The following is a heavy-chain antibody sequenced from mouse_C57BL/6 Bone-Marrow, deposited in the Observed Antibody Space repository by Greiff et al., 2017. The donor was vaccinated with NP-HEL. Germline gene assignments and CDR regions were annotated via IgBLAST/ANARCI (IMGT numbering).Heavy chain of an antibody. D-gene: IGHD1-1*01. CDR1: GYTFTSYW. V-gene: IGHV1-64*01. Sequence: QVQLQQPGAELVKPGASVKLSCKASGYTFTSYWMNWVKQRPGQGLEWIGMIHPNSGSTNYNEKFKSKATLTVDKSSITAYMQLSSLTSEDSAVYYCARALITTVVDYWGQGTTLTVSS. CDR2: IHPNSGST. J-gene: IGHJ2*01. CDR3: ARALITTVVDY.